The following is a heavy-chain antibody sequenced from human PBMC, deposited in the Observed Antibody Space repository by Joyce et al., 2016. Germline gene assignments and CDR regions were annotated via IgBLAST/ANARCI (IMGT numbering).Heavy chain of an antibody. D-gene: IGHD1-26*01. V-gene: IGHV4-61*02. CDR2: IYTTEST. CDR1: GASATSGSFY. Sequence: QVQLQESDPGLVKPSQTLTLTCTVSGASATSGSFYWRRIRRPAGKGLEWIERIYTTESTNDKTALKSRVTMALDTSKNQVSLKLNSVTAADTAVYDGARSTGGSYLFGMDVWGQGTTVTVSS. J-gene: IGHJ6*02. CDR3: ARSTGGSYLFGMDV.